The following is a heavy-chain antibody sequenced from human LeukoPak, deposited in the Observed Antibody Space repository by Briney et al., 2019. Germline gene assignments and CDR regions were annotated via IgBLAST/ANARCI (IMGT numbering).Heavy chain of an antibody. V-gene: IGHV3-23*01. CDR1: GFTFSSYA. D-gene: IGHD5-12*01. CDR3: ARGGHSGYDFRAYYFDY. J-gene: IGHJ4*02. CDR2: ISPGGGTT. Sequence: GGSLRLSCAASGFTFSSYAMSWVRQSPARGLEWVASISPGGGTTYYADSVKGRFTISRDNSKNTLYLQMNSLRAEDTAVYYCARGGHSGYDFRAYYFDYWGQGTLVTVSS.